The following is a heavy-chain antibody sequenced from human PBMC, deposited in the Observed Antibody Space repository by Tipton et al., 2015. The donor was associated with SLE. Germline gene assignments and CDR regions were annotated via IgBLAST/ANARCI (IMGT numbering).Heavy chain of an antibody. D-gene: IGHD4-23*01. CDR1: GDSISSSSYY. Sequence: TLSLTCTVSGDSISSSSYYWGWIRQPPGKGLEWIGSIYYSGSTYYNPSLKSRVTISVDTSKNQFSLKLSSVTAADTAVYYCARHGNQDYWGQGTLVTVSS. J-gene: IGHJ4*02. CDR2: IYYSGST. CDR3: ARHGNQDY. V-gene: IGHV4-39*01.